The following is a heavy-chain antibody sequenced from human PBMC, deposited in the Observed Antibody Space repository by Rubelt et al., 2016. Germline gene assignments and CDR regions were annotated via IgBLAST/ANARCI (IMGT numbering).Heavy chain of an antibody. CDR1: GGSIRSYY. D-gene: IGHD6-19*01. Sequence: QVQLQESGPGLVKPSETLSLTCTVSGGSIRSYYWSWIRQPPGKGLDWIGYISYSGSTSYNPSRRSRVTISVDNSRSKFSLGRTSLTAADTAVYYCGRRIAVAGLYFDYWGQGMLVTVSS. J-gene: IGHJ4*02. CDR2: ISYSGST. CDR3: GRRIAVAGLYFDY. V-gene: IGHV4-59*01.